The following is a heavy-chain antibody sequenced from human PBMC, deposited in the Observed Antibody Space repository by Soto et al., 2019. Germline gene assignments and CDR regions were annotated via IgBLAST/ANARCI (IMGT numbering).Heavy chain of an antibody. J-gene: IGHJ5*02. CDR2: IDPSDSYT. CDR3: ARAHCRRTRCYTRNCLDT. Sequence: PGESLKISCKGSGHSFTSYWISWVRQMPGKGLDWMGRIDPSDSYTNYSPSFQGHVTISADKSISTAYLQWSSLKASDTAMYYSARAHCRRTRCYTRNCLDTLGQAILVTVSS. V-gene: IGHV5-10-1*01. D-gene: IGHD2-2*02. CDR1: GHSFTSYW.